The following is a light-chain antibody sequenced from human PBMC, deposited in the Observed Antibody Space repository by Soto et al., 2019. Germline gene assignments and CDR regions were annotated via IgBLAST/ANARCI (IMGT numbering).Light chain of an antibody. V-gene: IGKV3D-20*02. J-gene: IGKJ5*01. Sequence: ENVMTQSPGTLSLSPGERATLSCRASQSVSTNYVAWYQQKPGQAPRLLIYDASNRATGIPARFSGSGSGTDFTLTISSLEPEDFAVYYCQQRSNWPITFGQGTRLEIK. CDR1: QSVSTNY. CDR3: QQRSNWPIT. CDR2: DAS.